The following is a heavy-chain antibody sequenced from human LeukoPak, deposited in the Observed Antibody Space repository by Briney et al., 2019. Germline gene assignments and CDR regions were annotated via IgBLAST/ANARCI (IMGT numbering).Heavy chain of an antibody. J-gene: IGHJ6*04. Sequence: GGPLRLSCAASGFTFSRYWMHWVRQAPAKGLVWVSRINSDGSSTNYADSVKGRFTISRDNAKNTLFLQMNSLRAEDTAVYYCARGTTTGTPDFYYGMDVWGKGTTVTVSS. CDR2: INSDGSST. D-gene: IGHD1-1*01. V-gene: IGHV3-74*01. CDR3: ARGTTTGTPDFYYGMDV. CDR1: GFTFSRYW.